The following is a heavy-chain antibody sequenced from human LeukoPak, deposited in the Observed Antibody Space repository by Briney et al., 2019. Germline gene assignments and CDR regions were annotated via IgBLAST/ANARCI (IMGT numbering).Heavy chain of an antibody. D-gene: IGHD5-24*01. V-gene: IGHV1-18*01. CDR1: GYTFTSYG. Sequence: ASVKVSCKAPGYTFTSYGISWVRQAPGQGLEWMGWISAYNGNTNYAQKLQGRVTMTTDTSTSTAYMELRSLRSDDTAVYYCARRRDGYNSLDYWGQGTLVTVSS. J-gene: IGHJ4*02. CDR3: ARRRDGYNSLDY. CDR2: ISAYNGNT.